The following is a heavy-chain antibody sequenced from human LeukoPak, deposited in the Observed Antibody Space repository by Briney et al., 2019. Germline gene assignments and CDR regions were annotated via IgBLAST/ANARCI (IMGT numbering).Heavy chain of an antibody. J-gene: IGHJ4*02. CDR2: INHSGST. CDR3: ARGEGARDGYNYEGPFYFDY. CDR1: GGSFSGYY. Sequence: NPSETLSLTCAVYGGSFSGYYWSWIRQPPGKGLEWIGKINHSGSTNYSPSLKSRVTISIDTSKNQFSLKLNSMTAADTAVYYCARGEGARDGYNYEGPFYFDYWGQGTLVTVSS. D-gene: IGHD5-24*01. V-gene: IGHV4-34*01.